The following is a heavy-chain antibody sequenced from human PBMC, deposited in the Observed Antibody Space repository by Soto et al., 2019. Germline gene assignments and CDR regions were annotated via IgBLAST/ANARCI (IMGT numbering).Heavy chain of an antibody. V-gene: IGHV1-58*01. D-gene: IGHD3-22*01. CDR1: GFTFTSSA. CDR3: AADYSSGYYYPSGRY. CDR2: IVVGSGNT. Sequence: QMQLVQSGPEVKKPGTSVKVSCKASGFTFTSSAVQWVRQARGQRLEWIGWIVVGSGNTNYAQKFQERVTITRDMSTSTAYMELSSLRSEDTAVYYCAADYSSGYYYPSGRYWGQGTLVTVSS. J-gene: IGHJ4*02.